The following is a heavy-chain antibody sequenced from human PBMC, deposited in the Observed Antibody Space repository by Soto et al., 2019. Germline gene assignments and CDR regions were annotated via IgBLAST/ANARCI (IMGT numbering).Heavy chain of an antibody. D-gene: IGHD6-19*01. J-gene: IGHJ4*02. V-gene: IGHV3-9*01. CDR3: AKAYYSSGWSVFDY. CDR2: ISWNSGSI. CDR1: GFTFDDYA. Sequence: DVQLVESGGGLVQPGRSLRLSCAASGFTFDDYAMHWVRQAPGKGLEWVSGISWNSGSIGYADSVKGRFTIFRDNAKNSLYLQMNSLRAEDTALYYCAKAYYSSGWSVFDYWGQGTLVTVSS.